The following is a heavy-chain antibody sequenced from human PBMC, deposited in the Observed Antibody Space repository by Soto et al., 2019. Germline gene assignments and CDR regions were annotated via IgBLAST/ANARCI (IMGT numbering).Heavy chain of an antibody. V-gene: IGHV3-30*04. D-gene: IGHD2-8*01. CDR3: AGEPTYCTKGVCSSFYGMEV. Sequence: QVQLVESGGGVVQPGRSLRLSCAASGFTFSSYAMHWVRQAPDKGLEWVAVISYDGSNKFYADSVKGRFTISRDNSKNTLYLQMNRLRAEDTAVYYCAGEPTYCTKGVCSSFYGMEVWGQGTTVTVSS. CDR1: GFTFSSYA. CDR2: ISYDGSNK. J-gene: IGHJ6*02.